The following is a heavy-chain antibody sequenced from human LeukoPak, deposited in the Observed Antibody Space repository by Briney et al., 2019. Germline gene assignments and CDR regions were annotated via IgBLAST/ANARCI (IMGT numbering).Heavy chain of an antibody. CDR3: ARPTDSSGWQY. D-gene: IGHD6-19*01. Sequence: SETLSLTCTVSGGSISSYYWSWIRQPPGKGLEWIGYIYYSGSTNYNPSLKSRVTMSVDTSKNQFSLKLSSVTAADTAVYYCARPTDSSGWQYWGQGTLVTVSS. CDR1: GGSISSYY. J-gene: IGHJ4*02. V-gene: IGHV4-59*01. CDR2: IYYSGST.